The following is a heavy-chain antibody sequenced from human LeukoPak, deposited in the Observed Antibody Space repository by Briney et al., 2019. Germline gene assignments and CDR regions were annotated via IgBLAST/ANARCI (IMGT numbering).Heavy chain of an antibody. D-gene: IGHD3-22*01. J-gene: IGHJ4*02. Sequence: GRLTISRDNAKNSLYLQMNSLRAEDTAVYYCARDLTYYYDSSGVFDYWGQGTLVTVSS. CDR3: ARDLTYYYDSSGVFDY. V-gene: IGHV3-11*06.